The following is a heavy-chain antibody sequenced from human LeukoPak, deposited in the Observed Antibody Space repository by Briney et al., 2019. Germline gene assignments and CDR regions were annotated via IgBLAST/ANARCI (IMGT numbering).Heavy chain of an antibody. V-gene: IGHV4-4*02. CDR3: ATYLWFGELPFDY. CDR2: IYHSGST. CDR1: GGSISSSNW. Sequence: SETLSLTCAVSGGSISSSNWWSWVRQPPGKGLEWIGEIYHSGSTNYNPSLKSRVTISVDTSKNQFSLKLSSVTAADTAVYYCATYLWFGELPFDYWGQGTLVTVSS. D-gene: IGHD3-10*01. J-gene: IGHJ4*02.